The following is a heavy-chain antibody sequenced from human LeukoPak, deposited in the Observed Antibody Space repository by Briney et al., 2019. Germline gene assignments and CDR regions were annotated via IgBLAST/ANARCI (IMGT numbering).Heavy chain of an antibody. Sequence: PGGSLRFSCAASGFTFSSYEMNWVRQAPGKGLEWVSYISSSGSTIYYADSVKGRFTISRDNAKNSLYLQMNSLRAEDTAVYYCAELGTTMIGGVWGKGITVTISS. J-gene: IGHJ6*04. V-gene: IGHV3-48*03. CDR3: AELGTTMIGGV. D-gene: IGHD3-10*02. CDR1: GFTFSSYE. CDR2: ISSSGSTI.